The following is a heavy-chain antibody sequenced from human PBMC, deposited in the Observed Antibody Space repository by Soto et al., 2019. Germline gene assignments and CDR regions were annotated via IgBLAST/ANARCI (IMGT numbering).Heavy chain of an antibody. J-gene: IGHJ4*02. CDR1: GYTFTSYG. CDR3: ARALHDYGGRKMIDY. D-gene: IGHD4-17*01. V-gene: IGHV1-18*01. CDR2: ISAYNGNT. Sequence: QVKLVQSGAEVKKPGASVKVSCKASGYTFTSYGISWVRQAPGQGLEWMGWISAYNGNTNYAQKLQGRVTMTTDTSTSTAYMELRRLRSYDTAVYYCARALHDYGGRKMIDYWGQGTLVTVSS.